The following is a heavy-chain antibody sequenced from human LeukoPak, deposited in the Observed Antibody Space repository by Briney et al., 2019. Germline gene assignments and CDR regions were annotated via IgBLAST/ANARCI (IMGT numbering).Heavy chain of an antibody. D-gene: IGHD1-26*01. V-gene: IGHV3-30*18. Sequence: PGGSLRLSCVASGFTFSSYGMHWVRQAPGKGLEWVAVISYDGSNKYYADSVKGRFTISRDNSKNTLYLQMNSLRAEDTAVYYCAKFAGATDPLFDYWGQGTLVTVSS. CDR3: AKFAGATDPLFDY. CDR1: GFTFSSYG. J-gene: IGHJ4*02. CDR2: ISYDGSNK.